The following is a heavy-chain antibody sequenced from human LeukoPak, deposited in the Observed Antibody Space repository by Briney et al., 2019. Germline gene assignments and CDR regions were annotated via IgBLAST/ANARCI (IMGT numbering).Heavy chain of an antibody. V-gene: IGHV3-20*04. D-gene: IGHD3-3*01. J-gene: IGHJ6*03. CDR3: ARGNYDFWSSHYYYMDV. CDR1: GFTFDDYG. CDR2: INWNGGST. Sequence: GGSLRLSCAASGFTFDDYGMSWVRQAPGKGLEWVSGINWNGGSTGYADSVKGRFTISRDNAKNSLYLQMNSLSAEDTALYYCARGNYDFWSSHYYYMDVWGKGTTVTISS.